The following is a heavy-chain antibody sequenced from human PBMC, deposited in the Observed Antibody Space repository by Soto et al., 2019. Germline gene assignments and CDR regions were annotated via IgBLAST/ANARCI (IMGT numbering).Heavy chain of an antibody. CDR2: IWYDGSNK. V-gene: IGHV3-33*01. J-gene: IGHJ4*02. CDR1: GFTFSSYG. D-gene: IGHD7-27*01. Sequence: QVQLVESGGGVVQPGRSLRLSCAASGFTFSSYGMHWVRQAPGKGLEWVAVIWYDGSNKYYADSVKGRFTISRDNSKNTLYLQMNSLRAEDTAVYYCARDPGAGYFDYWGQGTLVTVSS. CDR3: ARDPGAGYFDY.